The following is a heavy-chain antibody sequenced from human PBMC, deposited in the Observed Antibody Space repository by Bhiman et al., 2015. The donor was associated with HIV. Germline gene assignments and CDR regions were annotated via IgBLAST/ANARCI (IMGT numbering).Heavy chain of an antibody. CDR3: ARDRPYNWNWGGYFYGLDV. D-gene: IGHD1-7*01. V-gene: IGHV3-21*03. CDR2: ISSSSTYI. Sequence: EVQLVESGGGLVKPGGSLRLPCAASGFTFNSYSINWVRQAPGKGLEWVSSISSSSTYIYYADSVKGRFTISRDNAKNSLYLQMNSLRAEDTAVFYCARDRPYNWNWGGYFYGLDVWGQGTTVTVSS. CDR1: GFTFNSYS. J-gene: IGHJ6*02.